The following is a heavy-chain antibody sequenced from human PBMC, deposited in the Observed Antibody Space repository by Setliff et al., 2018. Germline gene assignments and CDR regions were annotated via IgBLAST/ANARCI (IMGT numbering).Heavy chain of an antibody. D-gene: IGHD3-3*01. CDR2: IFYSGST. CDR3: VRHIIIRSPTTSNAFDI. CDR1: GGSISSSNYY. J-gene: IGHJ3*02. V-gene: IGHV4-61*05. Sequence: SETLSLTCTVSGGSISSSNYYWGWIRQPPGKGLEWIGYIFYSGSTSYIPSLKSRVSISIDTSKNQFSLKLSSVTAADTAVYYCVRHIIIRSPTTSNAFDIWGQGTMVTVSS.